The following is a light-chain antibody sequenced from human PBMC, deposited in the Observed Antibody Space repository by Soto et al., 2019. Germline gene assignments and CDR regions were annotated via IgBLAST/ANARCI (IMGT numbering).Light chain of an antibody. Sequence: EIVMTQSPATLSVSPGERATLSCRASQSVSSNLAWYQQKPGQAPRLLIYGASTRASGIPARFSGSGSGTEFTLTIRCLQGEEFAVYYCQQYNNWLSLAFGGGTKVEI. V-gene: IGKV3-15*01. CDR2: GAS. CDR3: QQYNNWLSLA. J-gene: IGKJ4*01. CDR1: QSVSSN.